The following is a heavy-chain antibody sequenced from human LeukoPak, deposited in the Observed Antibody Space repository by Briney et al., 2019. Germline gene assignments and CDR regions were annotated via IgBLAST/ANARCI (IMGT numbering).Heavy chain of an antibody. CDR3: AKDPGY. CDR1: GFTFSSYA. V-gene: IGHV3-30-3*01. Sequence: GGSLRLSCAASGFTFSSYAMHWVRQAPGKGLEWVAVISYDGSNKYYADSVKGRFTISRDNSKNTLYLQMNSLRAEDTAVYYCAKDPGYWGQGTLVTVSS. CDR2: ISYDGSNK. J-gene: IGHJ4*02.